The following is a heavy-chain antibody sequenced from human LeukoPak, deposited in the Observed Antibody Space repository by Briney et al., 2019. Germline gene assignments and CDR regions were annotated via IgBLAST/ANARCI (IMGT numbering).Heavy chain of an antibody. V-gene: IGHV3-23*01. CDR3: ARVYSLMDRAEYYFDS. CDR2: ISSSGGST. Sequence: PGGSLRLSCAASGFTFSSYTMSWVRQAPGKGLEWVSTISSSGGSTYYADSVKGRFTISRDNSKNTLYLQMYSLRAEDTAVYYCARVYSLMDRAEYYFDSWGQGTLVTVSS. CDR1: GFTFSSYT. D-gene: IGHD2-21*01. J-gene: IGHJ4*02.